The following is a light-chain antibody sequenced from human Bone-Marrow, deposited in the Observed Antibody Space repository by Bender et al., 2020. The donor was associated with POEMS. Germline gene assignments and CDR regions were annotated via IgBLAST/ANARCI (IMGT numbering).Light chain of an antibody. CDR1: SSDVGGSKY. J-gene: IGLJ2*01. CDR2: DVS. Sequence: QSALTQPRSVSGSPGQSITISCTGTSSDVGGSKYVSWYQQYPGKAPKLMIYDVSNRPSGVSNRFSGSKSDNTASLTISGLQAEDEADYYCSSFAGSNIFVVFGGGTKLTVL. V-gene: IGLV2-14*01. CDR3: SSFAGSNIFVV.